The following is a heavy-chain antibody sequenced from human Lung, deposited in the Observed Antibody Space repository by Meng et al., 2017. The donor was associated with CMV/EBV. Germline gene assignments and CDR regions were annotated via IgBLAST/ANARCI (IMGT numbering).Heavy chain of an antibody. J-gene: IGHJ4*02. CDR1: GLSFNRHS. CDR3: ASWNDIDDYMYSFDY. CDR2: ISGTSDST. D-gene: IGHD1-1*01. Sequence: GGSLRLSCAGSGLSFNRHSLNWVRQTPGKGLEWVSRISGTSDSTWYADSVKGRFTISRDNARSSLYLQMNSLRPEDTAVYYCASWNDIDDYMYSFDYWGQGXLVTVSS. V-gene: IGHV3-21*06.